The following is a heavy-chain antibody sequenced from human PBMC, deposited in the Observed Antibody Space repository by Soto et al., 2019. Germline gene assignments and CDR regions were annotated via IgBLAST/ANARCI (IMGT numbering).Heavy chain of an antibody. D-gene: IGHD5-18*01. CDR3: ARVPVDTYMIYWSDP. Sequence: SETLSLTCSVSGDSINSGDYYWTWMRQAPGKGLQWVGHVYFSGSTNYNPSLKSRGTISLDTSKNQFSLKLRSVTAGDTAVYYCARVPVDTYMIYWSDPWGQGTLXTVSS. J-gene: IGHJ5*02. V-gene: IGHV4-61*08. CDR1: GDSINSGDYY. CDR2: VYFSGST.